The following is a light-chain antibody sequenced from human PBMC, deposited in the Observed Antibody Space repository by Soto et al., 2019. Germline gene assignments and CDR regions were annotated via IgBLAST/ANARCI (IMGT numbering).Light chain of an antibody. CDR3: QQSYNTRALT. Sequence: DPVSITCRASQSIRNYLNWYQQKPGEAPKLLIYAASSLQSGVPSRFSGSGSGTDFTLTISSLQPEDFATYHCQQSYNTRALTFGGGTKVDI. CDR2: AAS. CDR1: QSIRNY. V-gene: IGKV1-39*01. J-gene: IGKJ4*01.